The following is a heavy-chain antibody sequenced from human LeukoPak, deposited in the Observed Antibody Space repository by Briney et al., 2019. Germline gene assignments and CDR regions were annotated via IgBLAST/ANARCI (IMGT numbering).Heavy chain of an antibody. V-gene: IGHV4-34*01. Sequence: SETLSLTCAVYGGSFSGYYWSWIRQPPGKGLEWIGEINHSGSTNYNPSLKSRVTMSLDTFKNHFSLKLRSVTAADTAVYYCARDSGTTGEVKFDPWGQGTLVTVSS. CDR1: GGSFSGYY. D-gene: IGHD1-7*01. CDR3: ARDSGTTGEVKFDP. J-gene: IGHJ5*02. CDR2: INHSGST.